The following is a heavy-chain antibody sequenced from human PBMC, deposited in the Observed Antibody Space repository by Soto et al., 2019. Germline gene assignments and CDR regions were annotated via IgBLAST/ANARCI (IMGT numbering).Heavy chain of an antibody. CDR1: GHPHT. V-gene: IGHV1-69*08. CDR3: GSAQFSGFLLRY. J-gene: IGHJ1*01. CDR2: IVPTLGST. D-gene: IGHD1-26*01. Sequence: QVHLVQSGAEVKKPGSSVRVSCTASGHPHTISWVRQAPGQGLEWLGGIVPTLGSTNYARNFQGRVTISADKSTGGVQMELIGLRSEDSATYYCGSAQFSGFLLRYWGPGT.